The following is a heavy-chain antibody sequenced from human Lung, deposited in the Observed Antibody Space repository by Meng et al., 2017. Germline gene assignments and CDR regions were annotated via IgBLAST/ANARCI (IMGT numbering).Heavy chain of an antibody. CDR2: INHSGST. V-gene: IGHV4-34*01. CDR3: ARPKQANWYFDL. CDR1: GGSFSGYY. Sequence: GQLRQWGAGLLKPSETLSLTCAVYGGSFSGYYWSWFRQPPGKGLEWIGEINHSGSTNYNPSLKSRVTISVDTSKNQFSLKLSSVTAADTAVYYCARPKQANWYFDLWGRGTLVTVSS. J-gene: IGHJ2*01. D-gene: IGHD1/OR15-1a*01.